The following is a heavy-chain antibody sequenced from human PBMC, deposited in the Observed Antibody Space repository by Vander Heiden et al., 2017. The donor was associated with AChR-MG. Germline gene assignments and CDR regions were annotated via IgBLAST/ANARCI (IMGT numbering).Heavy chain of an antibody. Sequence: VQLVESGGGLVQPGGSLRLSCAASGFTFRDRYRDWVRQAPGKWLEWVGRQRNKANRDTTEYAASVKGRFTISRDDSRNSLYLQMNSLKSEDTAVYYCARALRGEAYGYDMWGQGTMVTVSS. CDR3: ARALRGEAYGYDM. J-gene: IGHJ3*02. CDR1: GFTFRDRY. D-gene: IGHD5-18*01. CDR2: QRNKANRDTT. V-gene: IGHV3-72*01.